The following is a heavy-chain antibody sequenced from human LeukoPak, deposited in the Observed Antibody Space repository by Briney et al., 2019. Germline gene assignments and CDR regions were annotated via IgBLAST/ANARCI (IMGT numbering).Heavy chain of an antibody. CDR3: ARQPHYYDTSAYYPSHFDY. J-gene: IGHJ4*02. Sequence: SETLSLTCTVSGGPITSNSHYWGWIRQPPRKGLEWIGSISYSGDTHYNPSLKSRVTLSVDTSKSQFSLHLSSLTAADTAVFYCARQPHYYDTSAYYPSHFDYWGLGTLVSVAS. CDR1: GGPITSNSHY. V-gene: IGHV4-39*01. D-gene: IGHD3-22*01. CDR2: ISYSGDT.